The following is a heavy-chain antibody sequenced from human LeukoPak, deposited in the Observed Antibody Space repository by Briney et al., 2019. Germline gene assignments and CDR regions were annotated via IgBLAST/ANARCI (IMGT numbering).Heavy chain of an antibody. CDR1: GYTFTSYG. J-gene: IGHJ3*02. Sequence: ASVKVSCKASGYTFTSYGISWVRQAPGQGLEWMGWISAYNGNTNYAQKLQGRVTMTTDTSTSTAYMELRSLRSDDTAVYYCARGPTYYDFWSGDAFDIWGQGTMATVCS. CDR2: ISAYNGNT. D-gene: IGHD3-3*01. CDR3: ARGPTYYDFWSGDAFDI. V-gene: IGHV1-18*01.